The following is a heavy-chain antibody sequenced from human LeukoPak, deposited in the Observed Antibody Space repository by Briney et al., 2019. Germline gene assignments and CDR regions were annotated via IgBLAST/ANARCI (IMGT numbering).Heavy chain of an antibody. J-gene: IGHJ4*02. V-gene: IGHV1-18*01. Sequence: ASVKVSCEASGYTFTSYGISWVRQAPGQGLEWMGWISAYNGNTNYAQKLQGRVTMTTDTSTSTAYMELSSLRSEDTAVYYCARGAGTGTTGYFDYWGQGTLVTVSS. CDR1: GYTFTSYG. D-gene: IGHD1-1*01. CDR2: ISAYNGNT. CDR3: ARGAGTGTTGYFDY.